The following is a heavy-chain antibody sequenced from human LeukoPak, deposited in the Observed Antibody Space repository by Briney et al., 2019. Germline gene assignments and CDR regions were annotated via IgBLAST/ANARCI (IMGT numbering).Heavy chain of an antibody. J-gene: IGHJ4*02. Sequence: GGSLRLSCVVSGFTVSRDYMSWVRQAPGKGLEWVAVIYSSGTTYYADSVKGRFSISRDNSKNTASLQMNSLRVDDTAVYFCARFTGASGFDYWGQGTLVTVSS. CDR3: ARFTGASGFDY. D-gene: IGHD1-26*01. CDR2: IYSSGTT. CDR1: GFTVSRDY. V-gene: IGHV3-66*01.